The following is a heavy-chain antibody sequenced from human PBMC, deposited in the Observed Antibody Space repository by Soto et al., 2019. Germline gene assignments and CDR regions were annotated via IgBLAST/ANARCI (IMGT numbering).Heavy chain of an antibody. V-gene: IGHV3-33*01. Sequence: PGGSLRLSCAASGFTFSNYGMHWVRQAPGKGLEWVAGIWYDGSNKHYADSVKGRFTISRDNSKNTLYMQMNSLRGEDTAVFYCARETNAGYSSGWLSYWGQGTLVTVSS. D-gene: IGHD6-19*01. CDR3: ARETNAGYSSGWLSY. CDR2: IWYDGSNK. J-gene: IGHJ4*02. CDR1: GFTFSNYG.